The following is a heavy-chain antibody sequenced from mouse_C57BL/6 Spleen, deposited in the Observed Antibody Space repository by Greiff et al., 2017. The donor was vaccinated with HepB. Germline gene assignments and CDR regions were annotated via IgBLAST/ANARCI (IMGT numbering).Heavy chain of an antibody. CDR3: ARGVYYDYDGSYWYFDV. Sequence: VQLQQSGPGLVKPSQSLSLTCSVTGYSITSGYYWNWIRQFPGNKLEWMGYISYDGSNNYNPSLKNRISITRDTSKNQFFLKLNSVTTEDTATYYCARGVYYDYDGSYWYFDVWGTGTTVTVSS. J-gene: IGHJ1*03. D-gene: IGHD2-4*01. CDR2: ISYDGSN. V-gene: IGHV3-6*01. CDR1: GYSITSGYY.